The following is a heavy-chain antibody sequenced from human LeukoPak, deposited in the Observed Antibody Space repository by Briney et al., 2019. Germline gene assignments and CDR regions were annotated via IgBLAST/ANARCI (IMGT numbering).Heavy chain of an antibody. CDR3: ARGKSSY. CDR2: IYSGGST. CDR1: GFTVSSNY. V-gene: IGHV3-53*01. Sequence: GALRLSCAASGFTVSSNYMSWVRQAPGKGLEWVSVIYSGGSTYYADSVKGRFTISRDNAKNSLYLQMNSLRAEDTAVYYCARGKSSYWGQGTLVTVSS. J-gene: IGHJ4*02.